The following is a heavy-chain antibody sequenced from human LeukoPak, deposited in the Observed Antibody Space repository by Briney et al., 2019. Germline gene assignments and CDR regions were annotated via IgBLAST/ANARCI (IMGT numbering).Heavy chain of an antibody. J-gene: IGHJ4*02. CDR2: INHSGST. CDR3: ARRGEYAGSYYFDQ. Sequence: PSETLSLTCTVSGGSISSYYWSWIRQPPGKGLEWIGEINHSGSTNYNPSLKSRVTISVDTSKNQFSLKLSSVTAADTAVYYCARRGEYAGSYYFDQWGQGTLVTVSS. CDR1: GGSISSYY. V-gene: IGHV4-34*01. D-gene: IGHD4-17*01.